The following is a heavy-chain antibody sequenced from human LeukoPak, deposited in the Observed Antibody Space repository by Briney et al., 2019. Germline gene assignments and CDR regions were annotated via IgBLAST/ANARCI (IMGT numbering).Heavy chain of an antibody. CDR1: GFTFSSFG. CDR2: ISYDGSNK. V-gene: IGHV3-30*03. Sequence: PGGSLRLSCVASGFTFSSFGMHWVRQAPGKGLEWVAVISYDGSNKYYADSVKGRFTTSRDNSKDTLYLQMNSLRAEDTAVYYAAKGYCSVTNCPGDCWGQGTLVTVSS. D-gene: IGHD2-2*01. J-gene: IGHJ4*02. CDR3: AKGYCSVTNCPGDC.